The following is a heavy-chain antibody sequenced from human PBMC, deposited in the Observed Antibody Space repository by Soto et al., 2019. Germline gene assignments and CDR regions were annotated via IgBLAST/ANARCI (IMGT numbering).Heavy chain of an antibody. Sequence: QVQLQESGPGLVKPSGTLSLTCHVSGSSMIDYYLSWIRQSPGKGLEWFGYIYHTGTTNYNPSLKSRVTMSIDTSSNQFSLRVRSVTDADTAVYFCTRVPLDYPYGTEFWGQGTLVTVSS. CDR3: TRVPLDYPYGTEF. CDR2: IYHTGTT. J-gene: IGHJ4*02. CDR1: GSSMIDYY. D-gene: IGHD1-7*01. V-gene: IGHV4-59*01.